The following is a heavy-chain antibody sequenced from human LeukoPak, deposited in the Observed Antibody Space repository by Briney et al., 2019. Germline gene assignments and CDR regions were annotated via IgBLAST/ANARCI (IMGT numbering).Heavy chain of an antibody. CDR2: IYYSGST. V-gene: IGHV4-59*01. D-gene: IGHD3-22*01. CDR3: ARREISSGYVYYFDY. Sequence: SATLSLTCTVSGGSISSYYWSWIRQPPGKGLEWNGYIYYSGSTNYNPSLKSRVTISVDTSKNQFSLKLSSVTAADTAVYYCARREISSGYVYYFDYWGQGTLVTVSS. J-gene: IGHJ4*02. CDR1: GGSISSYY.